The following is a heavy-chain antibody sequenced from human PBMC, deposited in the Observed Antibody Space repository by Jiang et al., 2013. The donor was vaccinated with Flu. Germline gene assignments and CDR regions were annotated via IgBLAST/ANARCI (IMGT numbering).Heavy chain of an antibody. CDR2: SLTVGAP. CDR1: AGSIANYY. V-gene: IGHV4-59*01. Sequence: GLVKPSETLSLTCTVSAGSIANYYWSWIRQPPGRDWNGLDMSLTVGAPNYNSSFTSRVTISMDASKNQFSLRLTSVTAADTAVYFCARGRLIAAPGTWGAWFDSWGQGSLVTVSS. J-gene: IGHJ5*01. CDR3: ARGRLIAAPGTWGAWFDS. D-gene: IGHD6-13*01.